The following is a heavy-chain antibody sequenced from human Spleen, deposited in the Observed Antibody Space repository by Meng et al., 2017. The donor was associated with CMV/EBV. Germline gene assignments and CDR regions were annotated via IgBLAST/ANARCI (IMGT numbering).Heavy chain of an antibody. J-gene: IGHJ6*02. Sequence: GSLRLSCSVSGDSISQYYWSWIRQAPGKGLEWIGFIYHTGSTTYSPSLGSRLTISLDKPNNEFSLKLASATAADTAVYFCARTVDNAWARYSPRYGMDVWGPGTTVTVSS. CDR2: IYHTGST. V-gene: IGHV4-59*13. D-gene: IGHD3/OR15-3a*01. CDR1: GDSISQYY. CDR3: ARTVDNAWARYSPRYGMDV.